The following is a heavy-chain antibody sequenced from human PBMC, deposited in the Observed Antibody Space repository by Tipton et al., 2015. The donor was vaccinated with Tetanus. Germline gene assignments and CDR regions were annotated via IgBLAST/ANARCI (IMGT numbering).Heavy chain of an antibody. CDR2: INHSGST. D-gene: IGHD6-6*01. CDR3: ARRPDTHDAFDI. Sequence: TLSLTCAVYGGSFSGYYWSWIRQPPGKGLEWIGEINHSGSTNYNPSLKSRVTISVDPPKNQFSLRLSSVTAADTAVYYCARRPDTHDAFDIWGQGTMVTVSS. J-gene: IGHJ3*02. V-gene: IGHV4-34*01. CDR1: GGSFSGYY.